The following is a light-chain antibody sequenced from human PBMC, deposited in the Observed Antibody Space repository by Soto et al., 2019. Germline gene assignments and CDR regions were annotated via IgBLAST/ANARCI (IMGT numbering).Light chain of an antibody. CDR3: SAWDDSLNGFV. J-gene: IGLJ1*01. CDR1: SSNIGNKP. V-gene: IGLV1-36*01. Sequence: QPVLTQPPSVSEAPRQRVTISCSGSSSNIGNKPVNWYQHLPGKAPKLLIYYDDLLPSGVSDRFFGSRSGTSASLAISGLQSEDEADYYCSAWDDSLNGFVFGTGTKVTVL. CDR2: YDD.